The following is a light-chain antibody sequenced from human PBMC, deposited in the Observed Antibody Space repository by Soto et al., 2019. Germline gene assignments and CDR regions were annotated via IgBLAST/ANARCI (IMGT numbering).Light chain of an antibody. CDR3: SSYTSSSTPV. J-gene: IGLJ2*01. V-gene: IGLV2-14*01. CDR1: SSDVGGYNY. CDR2: DVS. Sequence: QSALTQPASVSGSPGQSITISCTGTSSDVGGYNYVSWYQQHPGKAPKVMIYDVSNRPSGVSNRFSGSKSGNTASLTISGLPAEDGADYYCSSYTSSSTPVFGGGTKVTVL.